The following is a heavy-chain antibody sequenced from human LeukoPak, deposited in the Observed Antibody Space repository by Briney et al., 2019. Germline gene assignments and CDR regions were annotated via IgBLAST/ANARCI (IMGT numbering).Heavy chain of an antibody. CDR1: GFTFSSYA. D-gene: IGHD3-9*01. J-gene: IGHJ4*02. CDR2: ISYDGSNK. Sequence: GGSLRLSCAASGFTFSSYAMHWVRQAPGKGLEWVAVISYDGSNKYYADSVKGRFTISRDNSKNTLYLQMNSLRAEDTAVYYCARGLRYFDWLLFGYWGQGTLVTVSS. V-gene: IGHV3-30-3*01. CDR3: ARGLRYFDWLLFGY.